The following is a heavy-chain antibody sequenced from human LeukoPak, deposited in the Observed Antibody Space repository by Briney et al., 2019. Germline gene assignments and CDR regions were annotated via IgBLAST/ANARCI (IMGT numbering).Heavy chain of an antibody. V-gene: IGHV3-23*01. CDR2: ISGSGGST. D-gene: IGHD3-22*01. CDR3: ARFLSIDDSSGYYYAGGDDAFDI. J-gene: IGHJ3*02. Sequence: GGSLRLSCAASGFTFSSYGMSWVRQAPGKGLEWVSAISGSGGSTYYADSVKGRFTISRDNSKNTLYLQMNSLRAEDTAVYYCARFLSIDDSSGYYYAGGDDAFDIWGQGTMVTVSS. CDR1: GFTFSSYG.